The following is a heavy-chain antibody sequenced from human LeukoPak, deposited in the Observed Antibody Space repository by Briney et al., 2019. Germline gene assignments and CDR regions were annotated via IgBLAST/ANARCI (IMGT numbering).Heavy chain of an antibody. CDR1: GFTFSSYS. J-gene: IGHJ6*03. Sequence: GGSLRLSCAASGFTFSSYSMNWVRQAPGKGLEWVSSISSSSSYIYYADSVKGRFTISRDNAKNSLYLQMDSLRAEDTAVYYCARDHRKYQLPQSMDVWGKGTTVTVSS. CDR3: ARDHRKYQLPQSMDV. D-gene: IGHD2-2*01. CDR2: ISSSSSYI. V-gene: IGHV3-21*01.